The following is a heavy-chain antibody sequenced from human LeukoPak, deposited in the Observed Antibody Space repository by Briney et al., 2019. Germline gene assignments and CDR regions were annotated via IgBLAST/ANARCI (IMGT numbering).Heavy chain of an antibody. Sequence: PLASVKVSCKASGYTFTSYDINWVRQATGQGLEWMGWMNPNSGNTGYAQKFQGRVTMTRNASISTAYMELSSLRSEDTAVYYCARGGDGSGWRNAFDIWGQGTMVTVSS. V-gene: IGHV1-8*01. J-gene: IGHJ3*02. CDR1: GYTFTSYD. D-gene: IGHD6-19*01. CDR3: ARGGDGSGWRNAFDI. CDR2: MNPNSGNT.